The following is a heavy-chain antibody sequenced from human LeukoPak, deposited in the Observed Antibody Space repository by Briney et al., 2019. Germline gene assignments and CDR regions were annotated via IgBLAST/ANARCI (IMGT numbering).Heavy chain of an antibody. CDR2: ISWNSGKI. J-gene: IGHJ4*02. V-gene: IGHV3-9*01. Sequence: PGRSLRLSCVASGFTFDDSAMHWVRQAPGKGLEWVSGISWNSGKIAYADSVKGRFTISRDNVKNSMYLQMNSLRPEDTAFYFCARDGREQRKGEPYLDYWGQGTLVSVSS. CDR3: ARDGREQRKGEPYLDY. CDR1: GFTFDDSA. D-gene: IGHD6-25*01.